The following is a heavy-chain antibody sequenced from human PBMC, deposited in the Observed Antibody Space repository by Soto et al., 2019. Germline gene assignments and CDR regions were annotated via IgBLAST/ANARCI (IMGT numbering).Heavy chain of an antibody. D-gene: IGHD2-2*02. CDR3: ATHAVYCSSTSCYTYFDY. Sequence: SETLSLTCTVSGGSINYSYWTWIRQPPGKGLEWIGYISYTGSANYNASLKSRLTISVDTSKNQFYLKLSSVTAADTAVYYCATHAVYCSSTSCYTYFDYWGQGTLVTVSS. CDR2: ISYTGSA. J-gene: IGHJ4*02. V-gene: IGHV4-59*01. CDR1: GGSINYSY.